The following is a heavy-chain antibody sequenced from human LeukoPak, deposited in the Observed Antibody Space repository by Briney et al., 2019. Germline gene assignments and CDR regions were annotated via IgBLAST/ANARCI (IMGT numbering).Heavy chain of an antibody. V-gene: IGHV3-7*05. Sequence: PGRSLRLSCAASGFTFSSYGMHWVRQAPGKGLEWVANIKQDGTEKYYVDSVKGRFTISRDNAKNSVYLQMNSLRGEDTAVYYCARALTGAGHYWGQGTLVTVSS. CDR3: ARALTGAGHY. J-gene: IGHJ4*02. CDR2: IKQDGTEK. D-gene: IGHD6-19*01. CDR1: GFTFSSYG.